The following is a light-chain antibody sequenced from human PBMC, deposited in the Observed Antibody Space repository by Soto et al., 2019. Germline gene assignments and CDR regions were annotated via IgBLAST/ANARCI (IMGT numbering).Light chain of an antibody. CDR1: QSLVHSGGKTF. CDR2: QIS. J-gene: IGKJ1*01. CDR3: MQATQVPLT. Sequence: DIVMTQTPLSSPVTLGQPASISCRSSQSLVHSGGKTFLTWLQQRPGQPPRLLINQISNRFPGDTDRFRGSGAETDFTLKISRVEDEDVGVYYCMQATQVPLTFGPGTKVEIK. V-gene: IGKV2-24*01.